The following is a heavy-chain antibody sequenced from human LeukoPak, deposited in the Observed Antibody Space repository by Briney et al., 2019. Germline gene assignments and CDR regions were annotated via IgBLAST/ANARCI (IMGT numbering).Heavy chain of an antibody. J-gene: IGHJ5*01. CDR3: ARRSDITVADS. CDR2: IFPDDSDT. V-gene: IGHV5-51*03. CDR1: GYSFTSYW. D-gene: IGHD6-19*01. Sequence: PGESLKISCKGSGYSFTSYWIAWVRQMPGKGLEWMGIIFPDDSDTRYSPSFQGLVTTSADKSISTAYLQWNSLRASDTAMYYCARRSDITVADSWGQGTLVTVSS.